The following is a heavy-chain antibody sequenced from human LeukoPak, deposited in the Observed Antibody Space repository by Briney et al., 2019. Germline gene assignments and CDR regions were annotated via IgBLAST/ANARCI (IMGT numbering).Heavy chain of an antibody. CDR2: ISCYNGDT. V-gene: IGHV1-18*04. CDR3: ARDGGTAGYSTGSDY. J-gene: IGHJ4*02. CDR1: GYTFTDYY. D-gene: IGHD5-18*01. Sequence: ASVKVSCRASGYTFTDYYIHWVRQAPGQGLEWVAWISCYNGDTRYAQRFQGRVTVTRDTSTSTVYMELRSLRSDDTGVYYCARDGGTAGYSTGSDYWGQGTLVTVSS.